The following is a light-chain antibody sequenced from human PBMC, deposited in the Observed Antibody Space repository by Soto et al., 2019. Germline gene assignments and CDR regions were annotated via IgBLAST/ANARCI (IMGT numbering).Light chain of an antibody. CDR3: VLYLTGGWV. CDR1: SGSVSTNHY. CDR2: MTN. J-gene: IGLJ2*01. V-gene: IGLV8-61*01. Sequence: QAVVTQEPSFSVSPGGTVTLTCGLSSGSVSTNHYPSWYQQAPGQAPRTLIYMTNTRSSGVPDRFSGSILGNKAALTITGAQADDESDHYCVLYLTGGWVFGGGTQLTVL.